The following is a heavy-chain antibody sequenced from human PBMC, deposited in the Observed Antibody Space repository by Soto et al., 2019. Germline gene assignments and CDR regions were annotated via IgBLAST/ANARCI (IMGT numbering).Heavy chain of an antibody. CDR1: GGSFSGYY. CDR3: AGGGRITIFGVVIEDWFDP. D-gene: IGHD3-3*01. CDR2: INHSGST. V-gene: IGHV4-34*01. J-gene: IGHJ5*02. Sequence: PSETLSLTCAVYGGSFSGYYWSWIRQPPGKGLEWIGEINHSGSTNYNPSLKSRVTISVDTSKNQFSLKLSSVTAADTAVYYCAGGGRITIFGVVIEDWFDPWGQGTLVTVSS.